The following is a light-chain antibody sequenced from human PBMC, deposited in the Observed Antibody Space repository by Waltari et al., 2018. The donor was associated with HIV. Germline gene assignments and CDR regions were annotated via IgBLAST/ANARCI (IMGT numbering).Light chain of an antibody. CDR2: GAS. J-gene: IGKJ3*01. V-gene: IGKV3-20*01. CDR1: QSVSSSY. Sequence: EIVLTQFPGTLSLSPGERATLSCRASQSVSSSYLAWYQQKPGQAPRLLIYGASSRATGIPDRFSGSGSGRGLTLTISRLEPEDFAVYYCQQYGSSPPITFGPGTKVDIK. CDR3: QQYGSSPPIT.